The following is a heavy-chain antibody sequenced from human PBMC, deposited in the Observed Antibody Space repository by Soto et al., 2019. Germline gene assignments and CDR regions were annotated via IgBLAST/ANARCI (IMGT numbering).Heavy chain of an antibody. CDR1: GGSISSYY. V-gene: IGHV4-59*01. CDR3: ARSQLNWNYFDY. CDR2: IYYSGST. Sequence: SETLSLTCTVSGGSISSYYWSWIRQPPGKGLEWIGYIYYSGSTNYNPSLKSRVTISVDTSKNQFSLKLSSVTAADTAVYYCARSQLNWNYFDYWGQGTLVTVSS. J-gene: IGHJ4*02. D-gene: IGHD1-20*01.